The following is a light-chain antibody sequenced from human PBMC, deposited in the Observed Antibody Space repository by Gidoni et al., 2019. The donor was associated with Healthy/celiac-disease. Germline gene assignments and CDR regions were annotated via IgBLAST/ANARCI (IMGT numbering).Light chain of an antibody. V-gene: IGKV3-20*01. CDR1: QSVSSSY. J-gene: IGKJ1*01. CDR2: GAS. Sequence: ELVLTQSPGTLSLSPGERATLSCRASQSVSSSYLAWYQQKPGQAPRLLIYGASSRATGIPDRFSGSGSGTDFTLTSSRLEPEDFAVYYCQQYGSSPRTFGQXTKVEIK. CDR3: QQYGSSPRT.